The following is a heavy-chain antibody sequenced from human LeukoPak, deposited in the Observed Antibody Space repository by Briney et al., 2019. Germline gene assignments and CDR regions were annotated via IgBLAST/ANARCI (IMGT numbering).Heavy chain of an antibody. D-gene: IGHD3-22*01. CDR2: IKSKTDGGTT. V-gene: IGHV3-15*01. CDR3: TTDHSLLLGYYYFDY. J-gene: IGHJ4*02. CDR1: DFTVSNNY. Sequence: GGSLRLSCAASDFTVSNNYMNWVRQAPGKGLEWVGRIKSKTDGGTTDYAAPVKGRFTISRDDSKNTLYLQMNSLKTEDTAVYYCTTDHSLLLGYYYFDYWGQGTLVTVSS.